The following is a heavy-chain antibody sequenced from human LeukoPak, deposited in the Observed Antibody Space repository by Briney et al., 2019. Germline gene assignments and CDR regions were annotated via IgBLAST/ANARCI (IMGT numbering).Heavy chain of an antibody. CDR1: GFRFNSYG. J-gene: IGHJ3*02. CDR2: ISAGGDRT. CDR3: AKGYCSSTSCVGDAFDI. V-gene: IGHV3-23*01. Sequence: GGTLRLSCAASGFRFNSYGMTWVRLAPGKGLEWVSAISAGGDRTYYADAVKGRFTISRDNSKNTLYLQMNSLRAEDTAVYYCAKGYCSSTSCVGDAFDIWGQGTMVTVSS. D-gene: IGHD2-2*01.